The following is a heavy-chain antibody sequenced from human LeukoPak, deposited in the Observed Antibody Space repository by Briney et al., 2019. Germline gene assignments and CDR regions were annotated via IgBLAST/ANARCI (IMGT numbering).Heavy chain of an antibody. D-gene: IGHD4-17*01. CDR3: ARDPYYGDYEV. J-gene: IGHJ4*02. CDR1: GFTFSSYE. CDR2: ISSSGSTI. Sequence: GGSLRLSCAASGFTFSSYEMNWVRQAPGKGLEWVSYISSSGSTIYYADSVKGRFTISRDNAKNSLYLQMNSLRAEDTAVYYYARDPYYGDYEVWGQGTLVTVSS. V-gene: IGHV3-48*03.